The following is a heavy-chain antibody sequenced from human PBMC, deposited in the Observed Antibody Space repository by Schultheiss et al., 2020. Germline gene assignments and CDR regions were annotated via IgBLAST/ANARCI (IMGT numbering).Heavy chain of an antibody. Sequence: GESLKISCAASGFTFSSHSMNWVRQAPGKGLEWVSSISSSISFIYYADSVKGRFSISRDNAKNSLYLQMNSLRSDDTAVYYCARDGVRVPGADFDYWGQGTLVTVSS. CDR2: ISSSISFI. D-gene: IGHD2-2*01. V-gene: IGHV3-21*04. J-gene: IGHJ4*02. CDR1: GFTFSSHS. CDR3: ARDGVRVPGADFDY.